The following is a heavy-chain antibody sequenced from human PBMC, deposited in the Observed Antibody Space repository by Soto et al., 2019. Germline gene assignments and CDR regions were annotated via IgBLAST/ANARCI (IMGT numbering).Heavy chain of an antibody. CDR3: ARRRAHSNYPNDNWFDP. CDR1: GYSFTSYW. CDR2: INPGDSDT. J-gene: IGHJ5*02. V-gene: IGHV5-51*01. Sequence: PGESLKISCKGSGYSFTSYWIGWVRQMPGKGLEWMGIINPGDSDTRYSPSFQGQVTISADKSISTAYLQWSSLKASDTAMYYCARRRAHSNYPNDNWFDPWGQGTLVTVSS. D-gene: IGHD4-4*01.